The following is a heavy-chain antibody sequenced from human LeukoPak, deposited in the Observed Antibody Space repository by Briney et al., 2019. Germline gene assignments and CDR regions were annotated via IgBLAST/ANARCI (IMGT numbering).Heavy chain of an antibody. CDR1: GFTSSSYG. CDR2: ISYDGSNK. J-gene: IGHJ6*02. D-gene: IGHD3-3*01. V-gene: IGHV3-30*18. CDR3: AKVRVFGVVITDGMDV. Sequence: GGSLRLSCAASGFTSSSYGMHWVRQAPGKGLEWVAVISYDGSNKYYADSVKGRFTISRDNSKNTLYLQMNSLRAEDTAVYYCAKVRVFGVVITDGMDVWGQGTTVTVSS.